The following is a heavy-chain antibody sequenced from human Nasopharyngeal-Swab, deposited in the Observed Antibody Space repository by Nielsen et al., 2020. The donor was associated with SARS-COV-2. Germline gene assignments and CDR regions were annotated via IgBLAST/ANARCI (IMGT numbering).Heavy chain of an antibody. J-gene: IGHJ4*02. CDR2: INHSGST. V-gene: IGHV4-34*01. CDR3: ARGRDYGDYVDYFDY. Sequence: IRQPPGKGLEWIGEINHSGSTNNNPSLKSRVTRSVDTYKNQFSLKLSSVTAADTAVYYCARGRDYGDYVDYFDYWGQGTLVTVSS. D-gene: IGHD4-17*01.